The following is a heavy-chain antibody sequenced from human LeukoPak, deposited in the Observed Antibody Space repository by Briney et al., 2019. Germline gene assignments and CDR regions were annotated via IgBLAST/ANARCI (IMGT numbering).Heavy chain of an antibody. J-gene: IGHJ4*02. D-gene: IGHD1-26*01. CDR2: ISYSGNT. V-gene: IGHV4-39*07. CDR1: GGSISSSGYF. Sequence: SETLSLICTVSGGSISSSGYFWGWVRQPPGKGLEWIGTISYSGNTYYKASLKSRVTISADTSKNQFSLSLSSVTAADTAVYYCARDLGGSYPFDYWGQGTLVTVSS. CDR3: ARDLGGSYPFDY.